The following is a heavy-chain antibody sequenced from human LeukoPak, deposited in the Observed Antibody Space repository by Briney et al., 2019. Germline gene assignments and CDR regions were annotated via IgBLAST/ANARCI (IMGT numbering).Heavy chain of an antibody. J-gene: IGHJ5*01. V-gene: IGHV3-11*01. CDR3: ATDGAGFDT. CDR2: INIGGTNT. CDR1: GLTFSDYY. Sequence: GGSLRLSCAASGLTFSDYYMSWIRQAPGKGLEWLSYINIGGTNTHYADSVKGRFTISRDNAKKSLYLEMTNLRAEDTAVYYCATDGAGFDTWGQESWSPSPQ.